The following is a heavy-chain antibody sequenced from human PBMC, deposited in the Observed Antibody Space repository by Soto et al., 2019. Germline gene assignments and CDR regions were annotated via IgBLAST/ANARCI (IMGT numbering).Heavy chain of an antibody. Sequence: QVQLVQSGDEVKNPGASVKVSCKASGCIFVNYGIAWVRQAPRQGLEWMGWISPYTGNTHSASKVQGRLTMTTDTSTSTAYMDLGSLTSDDTAVYYCVMVDNYVTPTPQDVWGQGTTVTVSS. CDR2: ISPYTGNT. D-gene: IGHD3-16*01. J-gene: IGHJ6*02. CDR1: GCIFVNYG. CDR3: VMVDNYVTPTPQDV. V-gene: IGHV1-18*01.